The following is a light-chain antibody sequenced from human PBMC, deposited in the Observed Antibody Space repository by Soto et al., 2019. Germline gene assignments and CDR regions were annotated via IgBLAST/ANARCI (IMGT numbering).Light chain of an antibody. CDR2: GNS. CDR3: QSYASSLSGWV. J-gene: IGLJ3*02. Sequence: QSVLTQPPSVSGAPGQRVTISCTGSSSNIGAGYDVHWYQQPPGTAPKLLIYGNSNRPSGVPDRFSGSKSGTSASLAITGLQAEDDADYYCQSYASSLSGWVFGGGTKLTVL. CDR1: SSNIGAGYD. V-gene: IGLV1-40*01.